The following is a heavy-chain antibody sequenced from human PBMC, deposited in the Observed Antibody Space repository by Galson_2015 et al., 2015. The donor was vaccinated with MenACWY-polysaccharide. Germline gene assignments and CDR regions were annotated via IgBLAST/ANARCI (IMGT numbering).Heavy chain of an antibody. CDR1: GFSLSTGGVG. CDR2: IYWNNDD. J-gene: IGHJ4*02. V-gene: IGHV2-5*01. Sequence: PALVKPTQPLTLTCTFSGFSLSTGGVGVAWLRQPPGKALEWLALIYWNNDDHYSPSLKNRLTITKDTSKSQVVLTMTNMDPVDTATYYCAHSRGGILVPFDYRGQGILVAVAS. CDR3: AHSRGGILVPFDY. D-gene: IGHD3-16*01.